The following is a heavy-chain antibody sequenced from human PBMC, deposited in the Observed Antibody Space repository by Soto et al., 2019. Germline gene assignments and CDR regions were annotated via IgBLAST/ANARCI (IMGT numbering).Heavy chain of an antibody. J-gene: IGHJ5*02. CDR1: SDSSSSYK. D-gene: IGHD3-9*01. V-gene: IGHV4-59*12. CDR2: IDNSGGT. Sequence: SETLSLTCTVSSDSSSSYKWSWIRQTPVKGLEWIGYIDNSGGTSYNPSLRSRGTISVDTSKNQFSLKLSSVTAADTAVYYCARRDVLRYFDPWGQGTLVTVSS. CDR3: ARRDVLRYFDP.